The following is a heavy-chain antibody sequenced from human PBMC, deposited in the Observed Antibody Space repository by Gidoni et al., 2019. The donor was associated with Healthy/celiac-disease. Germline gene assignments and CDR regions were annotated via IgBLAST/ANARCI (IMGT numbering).Heavy chain of an antibody. J-gene: IGHJ4*02. V-gene: IGHV3-21*01. CDR3: AREGGLGYCSSTSCAFFDY. D-gene: IGHD2-2*01. Sequence: EVQLVESGGGLVKPGGSLRLSCAASGFTFSSYSMNWVRQAPGKGLEWFSSISSSSSYIYYADSVKGRFTISRDNAKNSLYLQMNSLRAEDTAVYYCAREGGLGYCSSTSCAFFDYWGQGTLVTVSS. CDR2: ISSSSSYI. CDR1: GFTFSSYS.